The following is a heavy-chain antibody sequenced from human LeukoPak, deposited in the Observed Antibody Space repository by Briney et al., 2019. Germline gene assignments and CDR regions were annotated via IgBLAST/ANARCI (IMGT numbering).Heavy chain of an antibody. J-gene: IGHJ4*02. Sequence: PGGSLRLSCAASGFTFSTYAMSWVRQAPGKGLEWVSSISASGTSPYYTDSVKGRFTISRDTSKNTLSLQMNSLRVDDTAVYYCAKGSIMLWVGGQGTLVTVSS. D-gene: IGHD2-8*01. V-gene: IGHV3-23*01. CDR2: ISASGTSP. CDR1: GFTFSTYA. CDR3: AKGSIMLWV.